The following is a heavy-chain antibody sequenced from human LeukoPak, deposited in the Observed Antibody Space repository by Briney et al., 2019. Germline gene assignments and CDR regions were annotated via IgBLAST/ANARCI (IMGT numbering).Heavy chain of an antibody. V-gene: IGHV7-4-1*02. D-gene: IGHD3/OR15-3a*01. J-gene: IGHJ4*02. Sequence: ASVKVSCKTSGYTFTSYAMNWVRQAPGQGLEWMGWINTNTGNPTYAQGFTGRFVFPLDTSVSTAYLEISSLKAEDTAVYYCARVGVPMIWYYFDYWGQGTLVTVSS. CDR2: INTNTGNP. CDR3: ARVGVPMIWYYFDY. CDR1: GYTFTSYA.